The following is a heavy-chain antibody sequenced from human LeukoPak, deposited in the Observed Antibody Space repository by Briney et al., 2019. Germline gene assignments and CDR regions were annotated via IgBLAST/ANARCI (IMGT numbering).Heavy chain of an antibody. CDR2: IRSNGNEK. D-gene: IGHD3-10*01. CDR3: AKDRDGSGSFKKRMDV. J-gene: IGHJ6*02. CDR1: GFNFRGYA. V-gene: IGHV3-30*02. Sequence: GGSLRLSCAASGFNFRGYAMHWVRQAPGKGLEWVALIRSNGNEKFYLDAVQGRFTISRDNSKNTLLLQMSSLRPEDTAVYYCAKDRDGSGSFKKRMDVWGQGTTVSVSS.